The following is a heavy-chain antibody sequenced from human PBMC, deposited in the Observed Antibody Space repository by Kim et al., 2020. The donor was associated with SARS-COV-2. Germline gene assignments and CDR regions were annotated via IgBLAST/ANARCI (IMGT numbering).Heavy chain of an antibody. CDR3: ARLGYYDFWSGPFDY. CDR1: GFTFSNYW. J-gene: IGHJ4*02. CDR2: IKQDGSEK. D-gene: IGHD3-3*01. Sequence: GGSLRLSCAASGFTFSNYWMSWVRQAPGKGLEWVANIKQDGSEKYYVDSVKGRFTISRDNAKNSLYLQMNSLRAEDTAVYYCARLGYYDFWSGPFDYWGQGTLVTVSS. V-gene: IGHV3-7*01.